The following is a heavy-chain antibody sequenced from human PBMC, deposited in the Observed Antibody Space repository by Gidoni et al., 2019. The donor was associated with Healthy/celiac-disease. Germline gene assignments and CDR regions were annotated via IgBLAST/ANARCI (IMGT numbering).Heavy chain of an antibody. CDR2: IRSSGSTI. Sequence: QVQLVASGGGLVKPGGSLRLSCAASGFTFSNYYMNWIRQAPGKGLEWVSFIRSSGSTIYYADSVKGRFTISRDNAKDSLYLQMNSLRAEDTAVYYCAREGSGWYTFDPWGQGTLVTVSS. J-gene: IGHJ5*02. CDR3: AREGSGWYTFDP. V-gene: IGHV3-11*01. D-gene: IGHD6-19*01. CDR1: GFTFSNYY.